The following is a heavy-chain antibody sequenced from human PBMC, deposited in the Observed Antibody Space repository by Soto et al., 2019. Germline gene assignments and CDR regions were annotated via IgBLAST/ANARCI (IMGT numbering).Heavy chain of an antibody. CDR2: FYYSGST. CDR1: GGSISSYY. J-gene: IGHJ6*02. Sequence: PSETLSLTCTVSGGSISSYYWSWIRQPPWKGQEWIRYFYYSGSTNYNPSLMSRMTISVDTSKIQFSLTLSSVTVADTDVYYCARNQEDLFNSYDMDVWGQGTTLSVSS. CDR3: ARNQEDLFNSYDMDV. V-gene: IGHV4-59*01.